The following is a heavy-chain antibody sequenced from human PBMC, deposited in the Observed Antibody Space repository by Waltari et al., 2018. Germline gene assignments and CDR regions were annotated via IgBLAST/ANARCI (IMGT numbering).Heavy chain of an antibody. Sequence: QVQLVESGGGVVQPGMSLRLSCAASGFSLSNFGMHWVRQAPGKGLEWVGLAFFDGIKTDYADSVRGRFTISRDNSKNTLYLDINNLRVDDTGIYYCAKDAFGNTYLDHWGQGTVVTVSS. J-gene: IGHJ5*02. V-gene: IGHV3-30*18. CDR1: GFSLSNFG. CDR2: AFFDGIKT. CDR3: AKDAFGNTYLDH. D-gene: IGHD3-10*01.